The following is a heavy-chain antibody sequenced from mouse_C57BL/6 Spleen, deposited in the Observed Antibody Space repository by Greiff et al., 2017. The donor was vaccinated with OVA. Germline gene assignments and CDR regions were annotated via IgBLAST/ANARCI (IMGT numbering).Heavy chain of an antibody. D-gene: IGHD3-3*01. CDR2: ISYDGSN. CDR1: GYSITSGYY. V-gene: IGHV3-6*01. CDR3: ARVRAYAMDY. Sequence: EVQVVESGPGLVKPSQSLSLTCSVTGYSITSGYYWNWIRQFPGNKLEWMGYISYDGSNNYNPSLKNRISITRDTSKNQFFLKLNSVTTEDTATYYCARVRAYAMDYWGQGTSVTVSS. J-gene: IGHJ4*01.